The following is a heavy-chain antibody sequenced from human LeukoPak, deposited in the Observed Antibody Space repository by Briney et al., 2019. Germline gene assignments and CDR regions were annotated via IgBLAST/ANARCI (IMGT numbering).Heavy chain of an antibody. CDR1: GFTFSSYW. J-gene: IGHJ3*02. V-gene: IGHV3-7*01. D-gene: IGHD1-14*01. CDR3: AKSRAPTAAPDAFHI. Sequence: PGGSLRLSCAASGFTFSSYWMSWVRQAPGKGLEWVANIKQDGSDKYYVDSVKGRFTISRDNSKNSLYLQMTSLRVEDTAVYYCAKSRAPTAAPDAFHIWGQGTMVTVSS. CDR2: IKQDGSDK.